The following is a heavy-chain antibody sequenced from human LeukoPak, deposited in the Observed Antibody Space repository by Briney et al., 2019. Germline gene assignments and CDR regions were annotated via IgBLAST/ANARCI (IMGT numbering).Heavy chain of an antibody. CDR2: ISGSGGST. CDR3: AKDRVLMVYAIPVLAGFDY. J-gene: IGHJ4*02. Sequence: PGGSLRLSCAASGFTFSSYAMSWVRQAPGKGLEWVSAISGSGGSTYYADSVKGRFTISRDNSKNTLYLQMNSLRAEDTAVYYCAKDRVLMVYAIPVLAGFDYWGQGTLATVSS. D-gene: IGHD2-8*01. CDR1: GFTFSSYA. V-gene: IGHV3-23*01.